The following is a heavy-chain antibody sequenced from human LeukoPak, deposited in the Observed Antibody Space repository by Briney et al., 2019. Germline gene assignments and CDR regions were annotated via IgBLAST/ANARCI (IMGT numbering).Heavy chain of an antibody. D-gene: IGHD2-15*01. J-gene: IGHJ5*02. V-gene: IGHV4-38-2*02. Sequence: SETLSLTCIVSGFSISSDDCWGWIRQPPGKGLEWIGSISNRGSPYYNPSLKSRATMSVDTPNNHFSLRLSSVTAADTAVYYCVRDGGFYYTASPNSWFDPWGQGTLVTVSS. CDR2: ISNRGSP. CDR1: GFSISSDDC. CDR3: VRDGGFYYTASPNSWFDP.